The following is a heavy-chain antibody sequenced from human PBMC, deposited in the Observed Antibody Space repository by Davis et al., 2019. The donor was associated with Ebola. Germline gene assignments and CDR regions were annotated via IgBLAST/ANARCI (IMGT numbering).Heavy chain of an antibody. D-gene: IGHD3-16*01. V-gene: IGHV3-7*01. CDR3: ARNFRGNPYYYYYGMDV. CDR1: GFTFSSHW. Sequence: GESLKISCAASGFTFSSHWMHWVRQAPGKGLEWVANIKQDGSEKYYVDSVKGRFTISRDNAKNSLYLQMNSLRAEDTAVYYCARNFRGNPYYYYYGMDVWGQGTTVTVSS. CDR2: IKQDGSEK. J-gene: IGHJ6*02.